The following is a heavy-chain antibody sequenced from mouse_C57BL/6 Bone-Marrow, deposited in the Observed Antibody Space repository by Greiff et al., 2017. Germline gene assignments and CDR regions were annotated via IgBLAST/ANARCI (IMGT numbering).Heavy chain of an antibody. J-gene: IGHJ2*01. CDR2: IHPNSGST. CDR3: ARWGYYDYEN. D-gene: IGHD2-4*01. V-gene: IGHV1-64*01. Sequence: VQLQQPGAELVKPGASVKLSCKASGYTFTSYWMHWVKQRPGHGLEWIGMIHPNSGSTNYNEKFKSKATLTVDKSSSTAYMQRSSLTSEDSAVYYCARWGYYDYENWGQGTTLTVSS. CDR1: GYTFTSYW.